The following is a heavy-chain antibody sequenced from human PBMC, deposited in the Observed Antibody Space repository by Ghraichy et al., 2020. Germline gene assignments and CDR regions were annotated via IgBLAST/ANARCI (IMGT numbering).Heavy chain of an antibody. CDR2: ISGSGDST. Sequence: GGSLNISCAASGFTFSSYVLSWVRQAPGKGLEWVSAISGSGDSTYYPDSVKGRFTISRDNSKNTLYLQMNSLRVEDTAVYYCAKGIAAGTSTISYYYNGMDVWGQGSTVTVSS. J-gene: IGHJ6*02. V-gene: IGHV3-23*01. D-gene: IGHD6-13*01. CDR1: GFTFSSYV. CDR3: AKGIAAGTSTISYYYNGMDV.